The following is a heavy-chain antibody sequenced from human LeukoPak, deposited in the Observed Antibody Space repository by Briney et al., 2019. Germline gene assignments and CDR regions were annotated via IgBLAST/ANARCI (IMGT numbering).Heavy chain of an antibody. D-gene: IGHD2-15*01. CDR3: ARHGYCSGGSCYWDY. CDR2: IYYSGST. V-gene: IGHV4-59*08. Sequence: PSETLSLTCTVCGGSISPFYWSWIRQRPGKGLEWIAYIYYSGSTRYNPSLKSRVAISVDTSNNQVSLKLSSVTAADTAVYYCARHGYCSGGSCYWDYWGQGTLVIVSS. CDR1: GGSISPFY. J-gene: IGHJ4*02.